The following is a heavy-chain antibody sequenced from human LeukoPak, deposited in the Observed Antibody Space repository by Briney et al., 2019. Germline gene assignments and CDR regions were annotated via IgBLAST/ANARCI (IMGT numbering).Heavy chain of an antibody. Sequence: SETLSLTCTVSGGSISSSNYYWGWIRQPPGEGLEWIGSIYYTGSTYYNPSLKSRVTISVDTSKNQFSLKLSSVTAADTAVYYCAGHLITMVRDFDYWGQGTLVTVSS. CDR3: AGHLITMVRDFDY. D-gene: IGHD3-10*01. J-gene: IGHJ4*02. CDR1: GGSISSSNYY. V-gene: IGHV4-39*07. CDR2: IYYTGST.